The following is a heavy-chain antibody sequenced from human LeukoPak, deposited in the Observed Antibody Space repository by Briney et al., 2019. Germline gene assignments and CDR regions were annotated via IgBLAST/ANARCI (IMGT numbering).Heavy chain of an antibody. CDR2: ISGSGGST. CDR1: GFTFSSYA. CDR3: AKDRSCTNDICHGDFDC. V-gene: IGHV3-23*01. J-gene: IGHJ4*02. D-gene: IGHD2-8*01. Sequence: PAGSLRLSCAASGFTFSSYAVSWVRQAPGKGLEWVSSISGSGGSTYSADSVKGRFTISRDNSKNTLYLQMNSLRAEDTALYYCAKDRSCTNDICHGDFDCWGQGTLVTVSS.